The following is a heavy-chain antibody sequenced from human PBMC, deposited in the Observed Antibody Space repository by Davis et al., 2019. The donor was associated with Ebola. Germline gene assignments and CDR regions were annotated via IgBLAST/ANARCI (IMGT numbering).Heavy chain of an antibody. J-gene: IGHJ4*02. CDR1: LYSFSHHA. V-gene: IGHV1-3*01. CDR3: GREHGSWTGYSFEY. D-gene: IGHD3/OR15-3a*01. Sequence: SVPVPRLPSLYSFSHHAIHRARQAPGQRLEWMGCSNVGTGHTKYSQKFQGRVTISRDTTASKDYMELNSVRCEGTAVYYGGREHGSWTGYSFEYWGQGTPVTVAS. CDR2: SNVGTGHT.